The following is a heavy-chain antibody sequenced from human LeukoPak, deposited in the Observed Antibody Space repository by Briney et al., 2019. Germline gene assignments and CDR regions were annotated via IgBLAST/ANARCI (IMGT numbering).Heavy chain of an antibody. V-gene: IGHV5-51*01. J-gene: IGHJ4*02. CDR3: ARQISSSWYY. CDR2: IYPENSYV. CDR1: EYSFTNCW. Sequence: GESLKISCKGSEYSFTNCWIGWVRQKPGRGLEWMGLIYPENSYVRYSPSLQGQVIISVDKSISTAYLQWNNLKASDTAMYYCARQISSSWYYWGQGTLVTVSS. D-gene: IGHD6-13*01.